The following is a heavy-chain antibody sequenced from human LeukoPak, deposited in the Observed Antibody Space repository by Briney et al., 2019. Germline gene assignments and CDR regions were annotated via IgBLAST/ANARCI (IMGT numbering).Heavy chain of an antibody. CDR3: ARGLAYYYDTSAYLFDD. CDR1: GFSFSTYA. Sequence: PGGSLRLSCAASGFSFSTYAMHWVRQAPGKGLEGVAVISNDGGNEYYADSVKGRLTISRDNSKNTLYLQMNSLRAEDTAVYYCARGLAYYYDTSAYLFDDWGQGTLVTVSS. CDR2: ISNDGGNE. D-gene: IGHD3-22*01. V-gene: IGHV3-30*04. J-gene: IGHJ4*02.